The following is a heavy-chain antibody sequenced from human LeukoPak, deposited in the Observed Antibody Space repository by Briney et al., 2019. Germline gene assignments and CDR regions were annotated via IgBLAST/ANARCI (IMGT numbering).Heavy chain of an antibody. V-gene: IGHV3-7*04. J-gene: IGHJ4*02. Sequence: GGSLRLSCAASGLTFSSYWMSWVRQPPGKGLGWVANINQDGSEKYYVDSVRGRFTICRDNAKNSLYLQMNSLRAEDTAVYYCARGMSTGEYWGQGTLVTVSS. CDR1: GLTFSSYW. CDR3: ARGMSTGEY. D-gene: IGHD3-16*01. CDR2: INQDGSEK.